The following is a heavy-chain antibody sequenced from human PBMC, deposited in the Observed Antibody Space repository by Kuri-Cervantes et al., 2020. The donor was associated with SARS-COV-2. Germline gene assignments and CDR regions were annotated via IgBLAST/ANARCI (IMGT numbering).Heavy chain of an antibody. CDR2: IYHSGST. D-gene: IGHD2-2*01. V-gene: IGHV4-38-2*02. Sequence: ESLKISCAVSGYSISSGYYWGWIRQPPGKGLEWIGSIYHSGSTYYNPSLKSRVTISVDTSKNQFSLKLSSVTATDTAVYYCARDGLSGYIVVVPAAFDYWGQGTLVTVSS. CDR3: ARDGLSGYIVVVPAAFDY. CDR1: GYSISSGYY. J-gene: IGHJ4*02.